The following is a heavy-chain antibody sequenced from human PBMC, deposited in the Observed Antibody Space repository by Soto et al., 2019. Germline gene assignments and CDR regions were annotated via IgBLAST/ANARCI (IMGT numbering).Heavy chain of an antibody. D-gene: IGHD6-6*01. CDR1: GFTFSSYD. CDR3: ARSIAARPLYYYYGMDV. CDR2: IGTAGDT. V-gene: IGHV3-13*01. J-gene: IGHJ6*02. Sequence: PGGSLRLSCAASGFTFSSYDMHWVRQATGKGLEWVSAIGTAGDTYYPGSVKGRFTISRENAKNSLYLQMNSLRAEDTAVYYCARSIAARPLYYYYGMDVWGQGTTVTVSS.